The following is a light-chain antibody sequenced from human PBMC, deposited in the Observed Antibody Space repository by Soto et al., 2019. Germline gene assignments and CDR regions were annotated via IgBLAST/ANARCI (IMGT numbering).Light chain of an antibody. V-gene: IGKV1-8*01. CDR1: QGISSY. CDR3: QQYYSYLPT. CDR2: AAS. J-gene: IGKJ1*01. Sequence: AIRMTQSPSSLSASTGDRVTITCRASQGISSYLAWYQQKPGKAPKLLIYAASTLQSGVPSRFSGSGSGTDFTLTISCLQSEDFTTYYCQQYYSYLPTCGQGTNVQIK.